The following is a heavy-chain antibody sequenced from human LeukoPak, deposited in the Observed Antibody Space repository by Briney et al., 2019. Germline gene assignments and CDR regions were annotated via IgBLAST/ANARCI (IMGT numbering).Heavy chain of an antibody. CDR2: IVGSGSST. CDR1: GFSFSGYA. J-gene: IGHJ4*02. D-gene: IGHD4-17*01. V-gene: IGHV3-23*01. Sequence: PGGSLRLSCAASGFSFSGYAMAWVRQAPGKGLEWVSTIVGSGSSTYHADSMKGRFTISRDNSKNTLYLQINSLRAADTAVYYCARAAYGDFYWGQGTLVTVSS. CDR3: ARAAYGDFY.